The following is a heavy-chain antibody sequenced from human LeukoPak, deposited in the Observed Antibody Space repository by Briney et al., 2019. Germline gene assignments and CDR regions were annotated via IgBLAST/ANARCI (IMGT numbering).Heavy chain of an antibody. V-gene: IGHV1-46*01. Sequence: GVSVKVSCEASGYTFTSYYIHWVRQAPGQGLEWMGIINPSGGTTVYAQNFQGRVIMTRDTSTSTVHMDLSSLRSEDAAVYYCAREPRPVGATSFGYYFDYWGQGTLVTVSS. J-gene: IGHJ4*02. CDR1: GYTFTSYY. CDR3: AREPRPVGATSFGYYFDY. D-gene: IGHD1-26*01. CDR2: INPSGGTT.